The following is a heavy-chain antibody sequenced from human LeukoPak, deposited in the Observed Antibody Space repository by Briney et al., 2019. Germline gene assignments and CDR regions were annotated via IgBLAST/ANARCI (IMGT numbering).Heavy chain of an antibody. CDR3: ARDRTLDY. Sequence: GGSLRLSCAASGFTFSSYWMYWVRQAPGKGPVWVSLINGDGSSTTYADSVEGRFTISSDNAKNTLYLQMNSLRAEDTAVYYCARDRTLDYWGRGTPVTVSS. J-gene: IGHJ4*02. CDR1: GFTFSSYW. CDR2: INGDGSST. V-gene: IGHV3-74*01.